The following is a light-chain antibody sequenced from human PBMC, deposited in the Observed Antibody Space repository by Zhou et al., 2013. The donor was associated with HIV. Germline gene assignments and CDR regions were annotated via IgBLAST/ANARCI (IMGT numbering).Light chain of an antibody. V-gene: IGKV1-5*01. CDR1: ETVGRS. J-gene: IGKJ4*02. CDR2: DTS. CDR3: QQYRLTSPTT. Sequence: IQMTQSPSIVSASLGVRVTITCRANETVGRSLAWYQQKRGQAPTLLIYDTSILDKGVPSRFAGSGSGTEFILTITSLQPEDIATYYCQQYRLTSPTTFGGRT.